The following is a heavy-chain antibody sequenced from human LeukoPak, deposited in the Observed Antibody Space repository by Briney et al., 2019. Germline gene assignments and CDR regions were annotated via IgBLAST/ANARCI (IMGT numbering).Heavy chain of an antibody. Sequence: GGSLRLSCAASGFTFSNYGMHWVRQTPGKGLEWVASVSYDGSDKNYVDSVRGRFTISRDNSGNTLYLQMNSLGAEDTAVYYCARDSNYGMDVWGQGTTVTVSS. CDR2: VSYDGSDK. V-gene: IGHV3-30*03. CDR3: ARDSNYGMDV. CDR1: GFTFSNYG. J-gene: IGHJ6*02.